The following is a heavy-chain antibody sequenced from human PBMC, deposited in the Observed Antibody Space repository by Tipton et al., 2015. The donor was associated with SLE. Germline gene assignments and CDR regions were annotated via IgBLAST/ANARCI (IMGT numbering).Heavy chain of an antibody. Sequence: TLSLTCAVSGYSISTGYYWGWIRQPPGKGLEWIASIYHSGSTYYNPSLQSRVTMSVDTSKNHFSLKLGSVTAADTAVYYCARHDTNYGRNWFDPWGQGTLVTVSS. CDR3: ARHDTNYGRNWFDP. CDR1: GYSISTGYY. J-gene: IGHJ5*02. V-gene: IGHV4-38-2*01. D-gene: IGHD2-8*01. CDR2: IYHSGST.